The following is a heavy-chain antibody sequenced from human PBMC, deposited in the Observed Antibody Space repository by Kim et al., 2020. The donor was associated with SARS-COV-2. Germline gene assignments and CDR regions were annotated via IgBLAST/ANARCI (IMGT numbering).Heavy chain of an antibody. CDR1: GFTFSSYA. Sequence: GGSLRLSCAASGFTFSSYAMSWVRQAPGKGLEWVSAISGSGGSTYYADSVKGRFTISRDNSKNTLYLQMNSLRAEDTAVYYCASLSSYYYYGMDVWGQGTPVTVSS. V-gene: IGHV3-23*01. CDR3: ASLSSYYYYGMDV. J-gene: IGHJ6*02. CDR2: ISGSGGST.